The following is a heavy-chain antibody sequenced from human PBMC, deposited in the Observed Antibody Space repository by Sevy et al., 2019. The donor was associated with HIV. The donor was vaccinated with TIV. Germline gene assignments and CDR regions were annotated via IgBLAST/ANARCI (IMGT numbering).Heavy chain of an antibody. V-gene: IGHV3-30*04. CDR2: ISYDGSNK. D-gene: IGHD3-9*01. J-gene: IGHJ6*02. CDR3: ARDLTQYYDILTGYSRGGIDV. Sequence: GGSLRLSCAASGFTFSSYAMHWVRQAPGKGLEWVAVISYDGSNKYYADSVKGRFTISRDNSKNTLYLQMNSLRAEDTAVYYCARDLTQYYDILTGYSRGGIDVWGQGTTVTVSS. CDR1: GFTFSSYA.